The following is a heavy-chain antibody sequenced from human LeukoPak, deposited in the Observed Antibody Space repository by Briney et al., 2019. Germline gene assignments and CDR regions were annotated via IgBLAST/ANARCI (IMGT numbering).Heavy chain of an antibody. Sequence: SETLSLTCTVSGGSISSYYWSWIRQPPGKGLEWIGYIYYSGSTNYNPSLRSRVTISVDTSKNQFSLKLSSVTAADTAVYYCARLLGYYYYDSSGYYYDYWGQGTLVTVSS. V-gene: IGHV4-59*08. CDR2: IYYSGST. CDR1: GGSISSYY. D-gene: IGHD3-22*01. CDR3: ARLLGYYYYDSSGYYYDY. J-gene: IGHJ4*02.